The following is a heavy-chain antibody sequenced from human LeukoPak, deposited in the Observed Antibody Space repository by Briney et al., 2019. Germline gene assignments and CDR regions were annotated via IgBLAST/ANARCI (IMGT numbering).Heavy chain of an antibody. J-gene: IGHJ4*02. D-gene: IGHD4-23*01. V-gene: IGHV3-30*18. CDR3: AKEIDYGGNSFDY. CDR2: LSYDGTNK. Sequence: PGGSLRLPCAASGFTFSSFAMNWVRQAPGKGLEWVAVLSYDGTNKYYADSVKGRFTISRDNSKNTLYLQMNSLRAEDTAIYYCAKEIDYGGNSFDYWGQGTLVTVSS. CDR1: GFTFSSFA.